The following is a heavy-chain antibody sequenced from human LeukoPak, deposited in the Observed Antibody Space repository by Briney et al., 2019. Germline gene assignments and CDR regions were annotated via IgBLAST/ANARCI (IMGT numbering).Heavy chain of an antibody. J-gene: IGHJ4*02. CDR1: GFTFSNAW. Sequence: AGGSLRLSCAASGFTFSNAWMSWVRQAPGKGLEWVGRIKSKTDGGTTDYAAPVKGRFTISRDDSKNTLYLQMNSLKTEDTAVYYCTTKFYQLLPLRDYWGQGTLVTVSS. CDR2: IKSKTDGGTT. V-gene: IGHV3-15*01. D-gene: IGHD2-2*01. CDR3: TTKFYQLLPLRDY.